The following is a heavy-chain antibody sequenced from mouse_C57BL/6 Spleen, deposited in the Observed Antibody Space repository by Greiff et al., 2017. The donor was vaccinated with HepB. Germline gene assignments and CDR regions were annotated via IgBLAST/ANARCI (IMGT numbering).Heavy chain of an antibody. CDR2: IYPGSGNT. J-gene: IGHJ4*01. Sequence: VKLMESGAELVRPGASVKLSCKASGYTFTDYYINWVKQRPGQGLEWIARIYPGSGNTYYNEKFKGKATLTAEKSSSTAYMQLSSLTSEDSAVYFCARWANWSYAMDYWGQGTSVTVSS. CDR3: ARWANWSYAMDY. D-gene: IGHD4-1*01. V-gene: IGHV1-76*01. CDR1: GYTFTDYY.